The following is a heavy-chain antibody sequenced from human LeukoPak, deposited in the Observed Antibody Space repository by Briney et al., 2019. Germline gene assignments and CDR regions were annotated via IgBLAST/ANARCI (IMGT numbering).Heavy chain of an antibody. J-gene: IGHJ4*02. Sequence: KPSETLSLTCNVSGGSLTTHYWSWVRQSPDKGLEWIGQIYHTGSTHYNPSLRSRFTISVDTSKNKFFLTLRSVTAADTAVYYCAREGRWGMKYYFDSWGPGTRVIVSS. CDR1: GGSLTTHY. D-gene: IGHD4-23*01. CDR2: IYHTGST. CDR3: AREGRWGMKYYFDS. V-gene: IGHV4-59*11.